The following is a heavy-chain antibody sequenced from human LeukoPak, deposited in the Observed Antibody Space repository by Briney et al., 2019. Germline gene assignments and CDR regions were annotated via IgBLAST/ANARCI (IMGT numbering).Heavy chain of an antibody. CDR1: GYTFTGYY. CDR3: ARIRNLGSYSSSWYEPNLFDY. CDR2: TSAYNGNT. V-gene: IGHV1-18*04. J-gene: IGHJ4*02. Sequence: ASVKVSCKASGYTFTGYYMHWVRQAPGQGLVWMGWTSAYNGNTNYAQRLQGRVTMTTDTSTSTAYMELRSLRSDDTAVYYCARIRNLGSYSSSWYEPNLFDYWGQGTLVTVSS. D-gene: IGHD6-13*01.